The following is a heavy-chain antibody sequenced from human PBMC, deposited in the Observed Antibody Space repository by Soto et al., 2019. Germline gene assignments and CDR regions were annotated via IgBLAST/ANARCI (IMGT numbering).Heavy chain of an antibody. CDR2: ISAYNGNT. D-gene: IGHD1-7*01. CDR1: GYTFTSYG. Sequence: QVQLVQSGAEVKKPGASVKVSCKASGYTFTSYGISWVRQAPGQGLEWMGWISAYNGNTNYAQKLQGRVTMTTDTSTSTAYMELRSMRSDDTAVYYCARTPAPGGRNYVLDYWCQGTLVTVSS. V-gene: IGHV1-18*04. CDR3: ARTPAPGGRNYVLDY. J-gene: IGHJ4*02.